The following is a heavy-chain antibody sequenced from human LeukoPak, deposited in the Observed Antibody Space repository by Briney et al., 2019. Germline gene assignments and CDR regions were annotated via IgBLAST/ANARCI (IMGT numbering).Heavy chain of an antibody. D-gene: IGHD3-9*01. CDR3: ARDRDYDILTGFENWFDP. V-gene: IGHV1-18*04. CDR1: GYTFTSYG. J-gene: IGHJ5*02. Sequence: ASVKVSYKASGYTFTSYGISWVRQAPGQGLEWMGWISAYNGNTNYAQKLQGRVTMTTDTSTSTAYIELRSLRSDDTAVYYCARDRDYDILTGFENWFDPWGQGTLVTVSS. CDR2: ISAYNGNT.